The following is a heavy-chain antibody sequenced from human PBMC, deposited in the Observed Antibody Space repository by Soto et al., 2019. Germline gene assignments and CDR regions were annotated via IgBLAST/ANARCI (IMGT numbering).Heavy chain of an antibody. CDR3: AKDGYWDVRGGET. V-gene: IGHV1-69*18. Sequence: QVQLVQSGAEVKKPGASVKVSCSASGFTFSSYAFTWVRQAPGQGLEWMGNIITVFGTSNYAQGFQGSLTIIADEFTNTRYMELSSLRSEDTAVYFGAKDGYWDVRGGETWGHGTLVIVSS. CDR1: GFTFSSYA. CDR2: IITVFGTS. J-gene: IGHJ4*01. D-gene: IGHD2-2*03.